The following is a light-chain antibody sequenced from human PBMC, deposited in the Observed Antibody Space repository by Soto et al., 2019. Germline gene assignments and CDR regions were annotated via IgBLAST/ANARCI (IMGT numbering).Light chain of an antibody. CDR3: MQGTHWPWT. J-gene: IGKJ1*01. Sequence: DVVMTQSPLSLPVTLGQPASISCRSSQSPLYSDGNTYLSWFQQRPGQSPRRLIYKVSNRDSGVPDRFSGSWSCTDFTLKISRVEAEDVGVYYCMQGTHWPWTFGQGTKVEIK. CDR1: QSPLYSDGNTY. V-gene: IGKV2-30*01. CDR2: KVS.